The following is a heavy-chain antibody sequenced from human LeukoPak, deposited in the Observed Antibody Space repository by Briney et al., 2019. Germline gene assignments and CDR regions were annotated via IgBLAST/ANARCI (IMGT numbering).Heavy chain of an antibody. V-gene: IGHV3-7*01. CDR2: IKQDGSEK. D-gene: IGHD4-17*01. CDR1: GFTFGSYW. CDR3: ANLEPAVTTDGVDS. J-gene: IGHJ5*01. Sequence: GGSLRLSCAASGFTFGSYWMSWVRQAPGKGLEWVANIKQDGSEKYYVDSVKGRFTIHRDNAKHSLYVQMNSPRDEHPAVYYRANLEPAVTTDGVDSWRQGTLVAVPS.